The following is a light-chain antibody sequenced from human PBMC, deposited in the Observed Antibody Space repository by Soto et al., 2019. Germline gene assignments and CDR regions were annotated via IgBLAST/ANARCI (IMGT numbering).Light chain of an antibody. CDR1: SGSIASNY. CDR3: QSYDSSNQGVV. Sequence: NFMLTQPHSVSESPGKTVTISCTRSSGSIASNYVQWYQQRPGSAPTTVIYEDNQRPSGVPDRFSGSIDSSSNSASLAISGLKTEDEADYYCQSYDSSNQGVVFGGGTKVTAL. V-gene: IGLV6-57*03. CDR2: EDN. J-gene: IGLJ2*01.